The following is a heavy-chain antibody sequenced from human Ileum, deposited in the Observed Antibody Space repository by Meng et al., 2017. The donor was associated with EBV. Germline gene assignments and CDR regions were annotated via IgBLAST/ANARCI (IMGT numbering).Heavy chain of an antibody. CDR3: TRQVQDL. Sequence: QVTVVESGGVVVQPGRSWRLSCFVSGLTVRKQTIHGFLQAPGEGLDWVAVMSSENYTYYSDSVKGRFTITRDNSANTVYLQMDNLGAQDTALYFCTRQVQDLWGQGTLVTVSS. CDR1: GLTVRKQT. D-gene: IGHD2-15*01. V-gene: IGHV3-30*04. J-gene: IGHJ4*02. CDR2: MSSENYT.